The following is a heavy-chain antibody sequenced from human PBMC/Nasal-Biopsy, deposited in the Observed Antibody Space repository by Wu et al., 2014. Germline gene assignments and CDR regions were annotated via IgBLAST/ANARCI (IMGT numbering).Heavy chain of an antibody. Sequence: LVKPTQTLTLTCTFSGFSLNTHGVGVGWIRQPPGKALEWLALIYWNDEKRYSPSLKNRLTITKNTFSNQVVLTMANVDPGDTATYYCARSVTRYWNDFWGQGALVTVSS. CDR1: GFSLNTHGVG. CDR3: ARSVTRYWNDF. J-gene: IGHJ4*02. D-gene: IGHD1-1*01. V-gene: IGHV2-5*01. CDR2: IYWNDEK.